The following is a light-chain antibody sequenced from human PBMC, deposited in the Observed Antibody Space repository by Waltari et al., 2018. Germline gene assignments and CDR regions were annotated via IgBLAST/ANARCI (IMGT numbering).Light chain of an antibody. CDR1: QSVSRD. CDR2: GAS. CDR3: QQYENWPRT. J-gene: IGKJ1*01. Sequence: IEMTQSPATLSVSPGERATLSCRASQSVSRDLAWYQHKPGQAPRLLIYGASTRATGIPARFSGSGSGTEFILTISSLQSEDFAVYYCQQYENWPRTFGQGTKVEIK. V-gene: IGKV3-15*01.